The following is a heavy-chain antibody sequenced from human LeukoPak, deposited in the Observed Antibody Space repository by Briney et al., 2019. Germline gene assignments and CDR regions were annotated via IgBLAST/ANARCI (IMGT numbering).Heavy chain of an antibody. CDR3: ALYSNRDFDY. Sequence: ASVKVSCKASGCTFTGYYMHWVRQAPGQGLEWMGWINPNSGGTNYAQKFQGRVTMTRDTSISTAYMELSGLRSDDTAVYYCALYSNRDFDYWGQGTLVTVSS. D-gene: IGHD4-11*01. CDR2: INPNSGGT. V-gene: IGHV1-2*02. CDR1: GCTFTGYY. J-gene: IGHJ4*02.